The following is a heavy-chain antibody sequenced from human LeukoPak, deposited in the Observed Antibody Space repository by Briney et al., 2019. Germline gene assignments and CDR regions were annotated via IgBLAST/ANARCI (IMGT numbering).Heavy chain of an antibody. CDR2: ISSTSGSTI. J-gene: IGHJ4*02. Sequence: PGGSLRLSCVASGITFSSDWMHWVRQAPGKGLEWVSYISSTSGSTIYYADSVKGRFTISRDNAKNSLYLQMNSLRAEDTAVYYCARRYCSSTSCLLDYWGQGTLVTVSS. CDR3: ARRYCSSTSCLLDY. D-gene: IGHD2-2*01. V-gene: IGHV3-48*04. CDR1: GITFSSDW.